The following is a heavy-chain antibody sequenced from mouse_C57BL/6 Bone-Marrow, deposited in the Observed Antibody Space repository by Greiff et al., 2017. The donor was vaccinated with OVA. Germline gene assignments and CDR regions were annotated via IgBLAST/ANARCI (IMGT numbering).Heavy chain of an antibody. V-gene: IGHV1-69*01. CDR2: IDPSDSYT. CDR3: ARFHYYGSSYENWYFDV. CDR1: GYTFTSYW. D-gene: IGHD1-1*01. Sequence: VQLQQPGAELVMPGASVKLSCKASGYTFTSYWMHWVKQRPGQGLEWIGEIDPSDSYTNYNQKFKGKSTLTVDKSSSTAYMQLSSLTSEDSAVYYCARFHYYGSSYENWYFDVWGTGTTVTVSS. J-gene: IGHJ1*03.